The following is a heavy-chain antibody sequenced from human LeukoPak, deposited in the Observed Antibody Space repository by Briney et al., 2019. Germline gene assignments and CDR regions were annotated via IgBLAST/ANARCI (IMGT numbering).Heavy chain of an antibody. D-gene: IGHD3-22*01. Sequence: GESLKISCKGSGYIFTRYWIGWVRQMPRRGLEWMGIIYPGDSNIRYSPSFQGQVSISADKSISTAYLQWSSLQASDTAMYYCARHRDSSGFPAAFDLWGQGTLVTVSS. CDR3: ARHRDSSGFPAAFDL. CDR1: GYIFTRYW. J-gene: IGHJ3*01. CDR2: IYPGDSNI. V-gene: IGHV5-51*01.